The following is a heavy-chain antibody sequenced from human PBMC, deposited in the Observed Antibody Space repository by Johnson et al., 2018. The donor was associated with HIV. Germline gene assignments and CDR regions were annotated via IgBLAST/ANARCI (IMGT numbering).Heavy chain of an antibody. V-gene: IGHV3-33*06. CDR1: GFTFSSYG. D-gene: IGHD3-3*01. J-gene: IGHJ3*02. CDR2: IRYDGSDK. Sequence: VQLVESGGGVVQPGRSLRLSCAASGFTFSSYGMHWVRQGSGKGLEWVAVIRYDGSDKYYADSVKGRFTISRDNSKNTLYLQMNSLKAEDTAMYYCAKVKSQNTIVDAFDIWGQGTMVTVSS. CDR3: AKVKSQNTIVDAFDI.